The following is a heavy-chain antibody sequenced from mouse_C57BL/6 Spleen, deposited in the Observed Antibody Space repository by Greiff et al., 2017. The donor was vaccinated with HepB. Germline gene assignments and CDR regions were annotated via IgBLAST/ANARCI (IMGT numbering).Heavy chain of an antibody. CDR3: TSGDEGDY. CDR2: IDPENGDT. D-gene: IGHD3-3*01. V-gene: IGHV14-4*01. CDR1: GFNIKDDY. Sequence: EVQLQQSGAELVRPGASVKLSCTASGFNIKDDYMHWVKQRPEQGLEWIGWIDPENGDTEYASKFQGKATITADTSSNTAYLQLSSLTSEDTAVYYCTSGDEGDYWGQGTTLTVSS. J-gene: IGHJ2*01.